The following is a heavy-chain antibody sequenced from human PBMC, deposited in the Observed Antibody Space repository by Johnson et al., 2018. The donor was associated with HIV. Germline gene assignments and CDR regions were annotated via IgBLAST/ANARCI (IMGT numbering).Heavy chain of an antibody. Sequence: VQLVESGGGVAQPGRSLRLSCAASGFTFSSYAMSWVRQAPGKGLEWVSAISGSGGSTYYADSVKGRFTISRDNSKNTLYLQMNSLRAEDTALYYCAKDLSPWFDAFDIWGQGTMVTVSS. V-gene: IGHV3-23*04. CDR1: GFTFSSYA. D-gene: IGHD3-9*01. CDR2: ISGSGGST. J-gene: IGHJ3*02. CDR3: AKDLSPWFDAFDI.